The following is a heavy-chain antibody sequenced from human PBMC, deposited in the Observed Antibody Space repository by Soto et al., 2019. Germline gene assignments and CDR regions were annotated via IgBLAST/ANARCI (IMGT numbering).Heavy chain of an antibody. CDR3: ASSITGTTFDY. V-gene: IGHV3-48*03. CDR1: GFTFSSYE. D-gene: IGHD1-7*01. J-gene: IGHJ4*02. Sequence: QPGGSLRLSCAASGFTFSSYEMNWVRQAPGKGLEWVSYISSSGSTIYYADSVKGRFTISRDNAKNSLYLQMNSLRAEDTAVYYCASSITGTTFDYWGQGTLVTVSS. CDR2: ISSSGSTI.